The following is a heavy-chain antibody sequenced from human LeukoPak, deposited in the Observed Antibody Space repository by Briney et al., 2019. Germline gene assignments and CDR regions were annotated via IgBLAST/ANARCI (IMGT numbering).Heavy chain of an antibody. J-gene: IGHJ6*02. V-gene: IGHV4-39*01. CDR1: GGSISSSSYY. CDR2: IYYSGST. CDR3: ARARGTITPRIGYYYYYGMDV. Sequence: SETLSLTCTVSGGSISSSSYYWGWIRQPPGKGLEWIGSIYYSGSTYYNPSLKSRVTISVDTSKNQFSLKLSSVTAADTAVYYCARARGTITPRIGYYYYYGMDVWGQGTTVTVSS. D-gene: IGHD3-3*01.